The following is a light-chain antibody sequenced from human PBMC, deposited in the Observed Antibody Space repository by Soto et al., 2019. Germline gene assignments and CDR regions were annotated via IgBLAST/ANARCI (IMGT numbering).Light chain of an antibody. CDR2: AAS. CDR1: QGIRTD. CDR3: LQHSSDPFT. J-gene: IGKJ4*01. V-gene: IGKV1-17*01. Sequence: DIQMTQSPSSLYASVGDRVTITCRASQGIRTDLTWYQQKLGKAPKRLITAASILQSGVPSRFSGSGSGTEFTLTISSLQPEDLATYYCLQHSSDPFTFGGGTKVEIE.